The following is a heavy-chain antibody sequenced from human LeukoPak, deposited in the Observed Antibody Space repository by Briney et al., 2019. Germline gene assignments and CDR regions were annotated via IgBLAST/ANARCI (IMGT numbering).Heavy chain of an antibody. CDR3: AKQGILEDYFDY. CDR2: ISSSSSII. D-gene: IGHD3-3*02. V-gene: IGHV3-48*04. Sequence: PGGSLRLSCAASGFTFTSYSMNWVRQAPGKGLEWVSYISSSSSIIYYADSVKGRFTISRDNAKNSLYLQMNSLRAEDMALYYCAKQGILEDYFDYWGQGTLVTVSS. CDR1: GFTFTSYS. J-gene: IGHJ4*02.